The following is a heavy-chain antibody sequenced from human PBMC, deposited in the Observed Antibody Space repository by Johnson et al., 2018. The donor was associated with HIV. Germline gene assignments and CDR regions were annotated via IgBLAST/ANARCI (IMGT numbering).Heavy chain of an antibody. Sequence: QVQLVESGGGVVQPGRSLRLSCAASGFTFSSYGMHWVRQAPGKGLEWVAAIWYDGSNKYYGDSVKGRFTISRDNSENTLYLQMNSLGAEDTAVYYCAKEFGGDDAFDIWGQGTMVTVSS. CDR3: AKEFGGDDAFDI. J-gene: IGHJ3*02. CDR2: IWYDGSNK. CDR1: GFTFSSYG. V-gene: IGHV3-33*06. D-gene: IGHD3-10*01.